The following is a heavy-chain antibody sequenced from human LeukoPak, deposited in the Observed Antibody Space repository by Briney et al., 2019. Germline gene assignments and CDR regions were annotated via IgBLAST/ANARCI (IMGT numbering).Heavy chain of an antibody. CDR1: GFTFSRYA. D-gene: IGHD2-2*02. CDR3: AKDKGYCSSTSCYTIFDY. Sequence: GGSLRLSCAASGFTFSRYAMSWVRQAPGKGLEWVSAISGSGGSTYYADSVKGRFTISRDNSKNTLYLQMNSLRAEDTAVYYCAKDKGYCSSTSCYTIFDYWGQGTLVTVSS. V-gene: IGHV3-23*01. J-gene: IGHJ4*02. CDR2: ISGSGGST.